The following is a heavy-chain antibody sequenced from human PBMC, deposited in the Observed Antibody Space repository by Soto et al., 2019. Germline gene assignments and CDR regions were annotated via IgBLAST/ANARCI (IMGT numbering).Heavy chain of an antibody. CDR2: IVVGSGNT. J-gene: IGHJ5*02. Sequence: GASVKVSCKASGFTFTSSAVQWVRQARGQRPEWIGWIVVGSGNTNYAQKFQERVTITRDMSTSTAYMELSSLRSEDTAVYYCAAGKYGSGSYYNVSWFDPWGQGTLVTVSS. V-gene: IGHV1-58*01. CDR3: AAGKYGSGSYYNVSWFDP. CDR1: GFTFTSSA. D-gene: IGHD3-10*01.